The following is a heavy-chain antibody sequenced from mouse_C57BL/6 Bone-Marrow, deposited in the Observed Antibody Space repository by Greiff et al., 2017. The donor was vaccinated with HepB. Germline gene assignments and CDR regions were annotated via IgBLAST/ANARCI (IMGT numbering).Heavy chain of an antibody. Sequence: EVKLMESGPGLAKPSQPLSLTCSVTGYSITSDYWNWIRKFPGNKLEYMGYISYSGSTYYNPSLKSQISITRDTSKNQYYLQLNSVTTEDTATYYCARGEEDYSPWFAYWGQGTLVTVSA. CDR3: ARGEEDYSPWFAY. CDR1: GYSITSDY. V-gene: IGHV3-8*01. CDR2: ISYSGST. D-gene: IGHD1-1*01. J-gene: IGHJ3*01.